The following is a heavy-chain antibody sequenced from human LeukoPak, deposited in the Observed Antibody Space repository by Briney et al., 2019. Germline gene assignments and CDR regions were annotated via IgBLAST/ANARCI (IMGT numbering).Heavy chain of an antibody. J-gene: IGHJ4*02. V-gene: IGHV4-4*07. Sequence: SETLSLTCTVSSGSISSYYWSWIRQPAGKGLEWTGRIYTSGTTNYNPSLKSRVTMSVDTSRNQFSLKLSSVTAADTAVYYCARGPYCGGDCYFAYWGQGTLVTVSS. CDR3: ARGPYCGGDCYFAY. CDR2: IYTSGTT. D-gene: IGHD2-21*01. CDR1: SGSISSYY.